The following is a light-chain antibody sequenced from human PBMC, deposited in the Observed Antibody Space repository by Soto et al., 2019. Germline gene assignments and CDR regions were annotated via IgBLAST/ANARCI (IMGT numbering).Light chain of an antibody. CDR2: EVS. V-gene: IGLV2-14*01. CDR1: SRDVGNCNC. Sequence: QSVLTEPASVSGSPGQSITISCTGASRDVGNCNCVSWYQQHPGKAPKLMIYEVSNRPSGVSDRFSGSKAGNTASLTISGLQAEDEADYYCSSFTTSSTWVFGGGTKLTVL. CDR3: SSFTTSSTWV. J-gene: IGLJ3*02.